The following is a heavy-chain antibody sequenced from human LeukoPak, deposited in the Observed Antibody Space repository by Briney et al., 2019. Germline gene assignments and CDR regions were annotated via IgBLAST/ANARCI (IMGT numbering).Heavy chain of an antibody. V-gene: IGHV3-21*01. D-gene: IGHD6-19*01. CDR2: MSSSSSFV. CDR3: ARGRRSSGWFGPWDY. Sequence: PGGSLRLSCAASGFTFSDYNMNWVRQAPGKGREWVSSMSSSSSFVYYADSVKGRLTVSSDNAKNSLYLQIDSLGAEDTAVFYCARGRRSSGWFGPWDYWGQGTLVTVSS. CDR1: GFTFSDYN. J-gene: IGHJ4*02.